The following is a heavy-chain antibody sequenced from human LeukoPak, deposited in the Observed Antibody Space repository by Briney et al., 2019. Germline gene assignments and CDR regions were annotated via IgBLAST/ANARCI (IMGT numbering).Heavy chain of an antibody. CDR2: ISSSGNTI. J-gene: IGHJ4*02. V-gene: IGHV3-11*01. Sequence: GGSLRLSCAASGFTFSNYYMSWIRQAPGKGLEWVSYISSSGNTIYYADSVKGRFTISRDNAKNSLYLQMNSLRAEDTAVYYCARRAPYYDILSGYYGYWGQGTLVTVSS. D-gene: IGHD3-9*01. CDR3: ARRAPYYDILSGYYGY. CDR1: GFTFSNYY.